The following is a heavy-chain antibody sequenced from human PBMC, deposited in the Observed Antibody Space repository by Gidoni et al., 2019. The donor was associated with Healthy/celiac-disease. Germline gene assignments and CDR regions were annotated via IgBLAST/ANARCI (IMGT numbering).Heavy chain of an antibody. D-gene: IGHD3-22*01. V-gene: IGHV3-23*01. CDR3: AKDMEDYYDSSGYYSD. J-gene: IGHJ4*02. Sequence: SGGSTYYADSVKGRFTISRDNSKNTLYLQMNSLRAEDTAVYYCAKDMEDYYDSSGYYSDWGQGTLVTVSS. CDR2: SGGST.